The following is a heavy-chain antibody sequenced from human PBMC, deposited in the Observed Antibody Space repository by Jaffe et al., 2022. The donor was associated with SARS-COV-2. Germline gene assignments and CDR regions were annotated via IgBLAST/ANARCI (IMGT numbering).Heavy chain of an antibody. V-gene: IGHV3-30*18. CDR2: ISYDGSNK. D-gene: IGHD5-18*01. J-gene: IGHJ5*02. Sequence: QVQLVESGGGVVQPGRSLRLSCAASGFTFSSYGMHWVRQAPGKGLEWVAVISYDGSNKYYADSVKGRFTISRDNSKNTLYLQMNSLRAEDTAVYYCAKDEAAGYSYGTNWFDPWGQGTLVTVSS. CDR1: GFTFSSYG. CDR3: AKDEAAGYSYGTNWFDP.